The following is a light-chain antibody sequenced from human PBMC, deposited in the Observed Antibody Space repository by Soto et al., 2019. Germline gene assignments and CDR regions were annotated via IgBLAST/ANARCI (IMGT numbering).Light chain of an antibody. CDR3: QQYYSTPPYT. CDR1: QSVSYSSNNKNY. V-gene: IGKV4-1*01. CDR2: WAS. J-gene: IGKJ2*01. Sequence: DIVLTQSPDSLAVSLGERATINCKSSQSVSYSSNNKNYLAWYQQKPGQPPKLLIYWASTRESGVPDRFSGSGSGTDFTPTISSLQAEDVAVYSCQQYYSTPPYTFGQGTKLEIK.